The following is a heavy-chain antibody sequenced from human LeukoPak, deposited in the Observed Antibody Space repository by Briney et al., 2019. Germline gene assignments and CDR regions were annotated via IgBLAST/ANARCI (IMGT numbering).Heavy chain of an antibody. Sequence: GGSLRLSCTASGFTFGDYAMSWVRQAPGKGLEWVGFIRNKAYGGTTEYAASVKGRFTISRGDSRSIAYLQMTSLETEDTAVYYCTRDPYSYGPFDYWGQGTLVTVSS. CDR3: TRDPYSYGPFDY. CDR1: GFTFGDYA. J-gene: IGHJ4*02. V-gene: IGHV3-49*04. D-gene: IGHD5-18*01. CDR2: IRNKAYGGTT.